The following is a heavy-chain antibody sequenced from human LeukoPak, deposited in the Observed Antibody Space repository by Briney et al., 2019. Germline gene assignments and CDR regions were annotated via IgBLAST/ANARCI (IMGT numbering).Heavy chain of an antibody. Sequence: ASVKVSCKASGGTFSSYAISWVRQAPGQGLEWMGRIIPILGIANYAQKFQGRVTITADKSTSTAYMELSSLRSEDTAVYYCSRALSWSYYSHAFEIWGQGKMGTVSS. V-gene: IGHV1-69*04. CDR2: IIPILGIA. D-gene: IGHD1-26*01. CDR3: SRALSWSYYSHAFEI. CDR1: GGTFSSYA. J-gene: IGHJ3*02.